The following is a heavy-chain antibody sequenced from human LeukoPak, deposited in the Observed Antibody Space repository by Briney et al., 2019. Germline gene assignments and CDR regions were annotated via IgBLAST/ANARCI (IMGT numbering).Heavy chain of an antibody. J-gene: IGHJ4*02. CDR2: INSDGSST. CDR1: GFTFSSYW. V-gene: IGHV3-74*01. CDR3: ARVLHG. Sequence: GRSLRLSCAASGFTFSSYWMRCVRHAPGKGLVWVSRINSDGSSTIYADSVKGRFTISRDNAKNTRYLQMNSLRAEDKAVYYCARVLHGWGQATLVTVSA.